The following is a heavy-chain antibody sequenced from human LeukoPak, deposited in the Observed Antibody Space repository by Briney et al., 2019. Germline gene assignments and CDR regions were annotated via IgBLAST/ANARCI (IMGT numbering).Heavy chain of an antibody. D-gene: IGHD3-22*01. V-gene: IGHV3-9*01. CDR1: GFTFDDYA. CDR2: ISWNSGSI. J-gene: IGHJ4*02. Sequence: GRSLRLSCAASGFTFDDYAMHWVRQAPGKGLEWVSGISWNSGSIGYADSVKGRFTISRDNAKNSLYLQMNSQRAEDTALYYCAKDGDSSGYYWFSNYFDYWGQGTLVTVSS. CDR3: AKDGDSSGYYWFSNYFDY.